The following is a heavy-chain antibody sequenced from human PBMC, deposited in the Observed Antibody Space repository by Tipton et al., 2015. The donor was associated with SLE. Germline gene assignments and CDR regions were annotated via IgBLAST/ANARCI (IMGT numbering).Heavy chain of an antibody. CDR2: IKEDGSQK. J-gene: IGHJ4*02. D-gene: IGHD2-21*01. CDR3: ARVGHVEVISVSYFDS. CDR1: EFTFSSYW. Sequence: GSLRLSCAASEFTFSSYWMSWVRQVPGKGLEWLANIKEDGSQKKYADSVKGRFTISRDNVKKSLYLQMNSLGAEDTAVYYCARVGHVEVISVSYFDSWGQGTLVTVSS. V-gene: IGHV3-7*01.